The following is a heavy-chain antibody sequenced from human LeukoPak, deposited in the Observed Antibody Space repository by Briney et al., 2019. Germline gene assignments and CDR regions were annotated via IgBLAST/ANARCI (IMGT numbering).Heavy chain of an antibody. CDR3: ARAPKRTYYYDSSAYFQH. V-gene: IGHV4-34*01. Sequence: SETLSLTCAVYGGSFSGYYWSWIRQPPGKGLEGMGEINHSGSTNYKPSLTSRVTISVDTSKNQFSLKLSSVTAADTAVYYCARAPKRTYYYDSSAYFQHWGQGTLVTVSS. CDR2: INHSGST. D-gene: IGHD3-22*01. J-gene: IGHJ1*01. CDR1: GGSFSGYY.